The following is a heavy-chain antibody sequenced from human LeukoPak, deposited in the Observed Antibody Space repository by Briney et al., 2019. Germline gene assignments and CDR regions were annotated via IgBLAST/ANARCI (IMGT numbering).Heavy chain of an antibody. V-gene: IGHV3-64D*06. CDR3: VKDFGRVRGTPDS. CDR2: ISDSGNGGSI. Sequence: QPGGSLRLSCSASGFVFSIYTMYWVRQAPGKGPEYVSTISDSGNGGSIYYADSVKGRFTISRDDSKSIVYLQMNGLRSEDTAVYYCVKDFGRVRGTPDSWGQGTLVTVSS. J-gene: IGHJ4*02. CDR1: GFVFSIYT. D-gene: IGHD2/OR15-2a*01.